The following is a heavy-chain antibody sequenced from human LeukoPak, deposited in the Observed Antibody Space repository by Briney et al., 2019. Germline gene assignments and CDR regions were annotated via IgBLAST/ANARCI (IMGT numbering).Heavy chain of an antibody. CDR1: GSSISSNNW. J-gene: IGHJ5*02. V-gene: IGHV4-28*01. CDR3: ARYSGSQGWFDP. Sequence: SETLSLTCAVSGSSISSNNWWGWIRQPPGKGLEWIGYIYYGGSTDYNPSLKSRVTMSVDTSKNQFSLKLRSVTAVDTAVYYCARYSGSQGWFDPWGQGTLVTVSS. D-gene: IGHD1-26*01. CDR2: IYYGGST.